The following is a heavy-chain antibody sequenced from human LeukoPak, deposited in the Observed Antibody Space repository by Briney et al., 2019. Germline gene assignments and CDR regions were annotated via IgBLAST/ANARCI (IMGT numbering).Heavy chain of an antibody. V-gene: IGHV1-18*04. CDR1: GYTFTSYY. CDR2: ISAYNGNT. CDR3: ARGSAGEYYYDSSDAFDI. J-gene: IGHJ3*02. Sequence: ASVKVSCKASGYTFTSYYMHWVRQAPGQGLEWMGWISAYNGNTNYAQRLQGRVTMTTDTSTSTAYMELRSLRSDDTAVYYCARGSAGEYYYDSSDAFDIWGQGTMVTVSS. D-gene: IGHD3-22*01.